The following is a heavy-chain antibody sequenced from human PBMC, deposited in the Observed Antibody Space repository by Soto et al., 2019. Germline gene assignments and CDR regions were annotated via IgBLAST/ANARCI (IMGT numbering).Heavy chain of an antibody. J-gene: IGHJ6*02. CDR3: ARDRLSGYDNSGFDV. V-gene: IGHV1-18*01. Sequence: ASVKVSCKASGYSFSSYGIHWVRQAPGQGLEWMGWINTYNGNRNFAQKFEDRVTMTTATSANTVFMELRNLKSDDTAMYYCARDRLSGYDNSGFDVWGQGTTVTVSS. D-gene: IGHD3-22*01. CDR2: INTYNGNR. CDR1: GYSFSSYG.